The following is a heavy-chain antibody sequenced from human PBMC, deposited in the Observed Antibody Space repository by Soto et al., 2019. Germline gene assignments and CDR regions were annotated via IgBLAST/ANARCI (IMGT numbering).Heavy chain of an antibody. CDR3: ARVARRYSSGWSGAYYYGMDV. J-gene: IGHJ6*02. CDR1: GGSFSGYY. CDR2: INHSGST. Sequence: SETLSLTCAVYGGSFSGYYWSWIRQPPGKGLEWIGEINHSGSTNYNPSLKSRVTISVDTSKNQFSLKLSSVTAADTAVYYCARVARRYSSGWSGAYYYGMDVWGQGTTVTVSS. D-gene: IGHD6-19*01. V-gene: IGHV4-34*01.